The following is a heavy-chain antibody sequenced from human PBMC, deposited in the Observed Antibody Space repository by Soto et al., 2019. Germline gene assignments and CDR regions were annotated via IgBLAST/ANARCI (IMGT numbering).Heavy chain of an antibody. CDR2: IYYSGST. CDR3: ARDSPYSSGWYYFDY. CDR1: GGSVSSGSYY. J-gene: IGHJ4*02. V-gene: IGHV4-61*01. D-gene: IGHD6-19*01. Sequence: QVQLQESGPGLVKPSETLSLTCTVSGGSVSSGSYYWSWIRQPPGKGLEWFGYIYYSGSTNYNPSLKSRVTISVDTSKNQFSLKLSSVTAADTAVYYCARDSPYSSGWYYFDYWGQGTLVTVSS.